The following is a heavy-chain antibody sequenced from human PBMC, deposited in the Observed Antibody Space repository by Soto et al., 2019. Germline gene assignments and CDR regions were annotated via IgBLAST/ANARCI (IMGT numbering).Heavy chain of an antibody. V-gene: IGHV3-30-3*01. D-gene: IGHD2-2*01. CDR3: ASCISTSCYLRWVSYGMDV. CDR1: GYTFTSYY. Sequence: SCKASGYTFTSYYMHWVRQAPGKGLEWVAVISYDGSNKYYADSVKGRFTISRDNSKNTLYLQMNSLRAEDTAVYYCASCISTSCYLRWVSYGMDVWGQGTTVTVSS. CDR2: ISYDGSNK. J-gene: IGHJ6*02.